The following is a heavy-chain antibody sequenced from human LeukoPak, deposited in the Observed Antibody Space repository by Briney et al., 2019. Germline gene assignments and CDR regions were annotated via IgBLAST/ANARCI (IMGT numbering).Heavy chain of an antibody. V-gene: IGHV2-70*01. CDR1: GFSLSTSGMC. CDR3: ARICGDQPHPGY. J-gene: IGHJ4*02. D-gene: IGHD4-17*01. CDR2: IDWDDDK. Sequence: SGPTLVNPTQTLTLTCTFSGFSLSTSGMCVGWIRQPPGKALEWLALIDWDDDKYYSTSLKTRLTISKDTSKNQVVLTMTNMDPVDTATYYCARICGDQPHPGYWGQGTLVTVSS.